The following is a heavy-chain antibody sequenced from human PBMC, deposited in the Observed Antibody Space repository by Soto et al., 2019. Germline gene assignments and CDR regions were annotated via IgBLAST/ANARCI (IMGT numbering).Heavy chain of an antibody. V-gene: IGHV3-23*01. Sequence: PGGSLRLSCAASGFAFSSYAMSWVRQAPGKGLEWVSAISGSGGSTYYADSVKGRFTISRDNSKNTLYLQMSSLRAEDTAVYYCAKGIAVAGLHEVDWFDPWGQGTLVTVSS. CDR2: ISGSGGST. CDR3: AKGIAVAGLHEVDWFDP. D-gene: IGHD6-19*01. J-gene: IGHJ5*02. CDR1: GFAFSSYA.